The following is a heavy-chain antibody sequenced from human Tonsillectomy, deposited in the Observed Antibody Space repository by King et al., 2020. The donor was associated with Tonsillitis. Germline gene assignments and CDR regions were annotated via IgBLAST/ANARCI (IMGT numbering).Heavy chain of an antibody. V-gene: IGHV3-23*03. Sequence: VQLVESGGGLVQPGGSLRLSCAASGFSFSNYAMSWVRQATGKGLEWVSVIYSGGSSTYYADSVKGRFTISRDNSKNTLYLQMNSLRAEDTAVYYCAKDRDHDAFDIWGQGTMVTVSS. CDR1: GFSFSNYA. D-gene: IGHD3-10*01. CDR2: IYSGGSST. J-gene: IGHJ3*02. CDR3: AKDRDHDAFDI.